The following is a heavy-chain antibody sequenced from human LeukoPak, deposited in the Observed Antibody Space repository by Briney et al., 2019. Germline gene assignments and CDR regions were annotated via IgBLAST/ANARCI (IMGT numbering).Heavy chain of an antibody. V-gene: IGHV3-7*01. CDR3: ARPTWYIY. CDR2: IKQDGSET. D-gene: IGHD6-13*01. Sequence: GGSLRLSCAASGFTFGSYWMSWVRRAPGKGLEWVANIKQDGSETYYVDSVKGRFTISRDNAKNSLYLQMNSLRAEDTAVYYCARPTWYIYWGQGTLVTVSS. CDR1: GFTFGSYW. J-gene: IGHJ4*02.